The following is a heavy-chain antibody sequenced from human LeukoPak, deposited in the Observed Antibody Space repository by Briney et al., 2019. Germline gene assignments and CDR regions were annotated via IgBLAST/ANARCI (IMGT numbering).Heavy chain of an antibody. CDR1: GYTFTGYY. V-gene: IGHV1-2*02. J-gene: IGHJ4*02. Sequence: ASVKVSCKASGYTFTGYYMHWVRQAPGQGLEWMGWINPNSGGTNYAQKFQGRVTMTRDTSISTAYMELSRLRSDDTAVHYCAREPHTATTNQNYFDYWGQGTLVTVSS. D-gene: IGHD4-17*01. CDR2: INPNSGGT. CDR3: AREPHTATTNQNYFDY.